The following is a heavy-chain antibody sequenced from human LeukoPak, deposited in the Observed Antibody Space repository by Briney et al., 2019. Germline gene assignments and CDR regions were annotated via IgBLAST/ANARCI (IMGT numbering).Heavy chain of an antibody. CDR2: INPNSGGT. CDR3: ARGLDSSGYYYVFRY. V-gene: IGHV1-2*02. J-gene: IGHJ4*02. Sequence: ASVKVSCEASGYTFTDYYIHWVRQAPGQGLEWMGWINPNSGGTKYAQRFQGRVTMTRDTSIGTAYMEVSRLKSDDTAVYYCARGLDSSGYYYVFRYWGRGALVTVSS. CDR1: GYTFTDYY. D-gene: IGHD3-22*01.